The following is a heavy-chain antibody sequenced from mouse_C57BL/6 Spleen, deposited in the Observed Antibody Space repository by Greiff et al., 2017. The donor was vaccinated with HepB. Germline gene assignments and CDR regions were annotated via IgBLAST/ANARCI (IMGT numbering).Heavy chain of an antibody. CDR2: IHPSDSDT. V-gene: IGHV1-74*01. J-gene: IGHJ4*01. CDR1: GYTFTSYW. Sequence: VQLQQPGAELVKPGASVKVSCKASGYTFTSYWMHWVKQRPGQGLEWIGRIHPSDSDTNYNQKFKGQDTLTVDKSSNTAYMQLSSLTSEDSAVYYCAMGNLKGAMDYWGQGTSVTVSS. CDR3: AMGNLKGAMDY.